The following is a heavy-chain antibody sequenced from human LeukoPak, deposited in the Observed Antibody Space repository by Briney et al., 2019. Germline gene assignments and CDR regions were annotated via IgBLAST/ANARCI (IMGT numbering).Heavy chain of an antibody. CDR2: INWNGGST. CDR3: ARVHSSSWGGFDY. D-gene: IGHD6-13*01. V-gene: IGHV3-20*04. J-gene: IGHJ4*02. CDR1: GFTFDGYG. Sequence: PGGSLRLSCAASGFTFDGYGMSWVRQAPGKGLEWVSGINWNGGSTGYADSVKGRFTFSRDNAKNSLYLQMNSLRAEDTALYYCARVHSSSWGGFDYWGQGTLVTVSS.